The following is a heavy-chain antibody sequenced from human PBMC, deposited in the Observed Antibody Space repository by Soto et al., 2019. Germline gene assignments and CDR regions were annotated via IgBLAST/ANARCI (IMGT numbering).Heavy chain of an antibody. J-gene: IGHJ4*02. Sequence: QVQLQESGPGLVKPSQTLSLMCTVSGGSMTSGDHYWSWIRQHPGKGLEWIGYVYNSGRTYYNPYRKSRLSMSVVTSKSQLSLNLISVTAAGAAVYYCVRVITTVPYFFDLWGPGTLVTVSS. V-gene: IGHV4-31*03. CDR1: GGSMTSGDHY. CDR2: VYNSGRT. CDR3: VRVITTVPYFFDL. D-gene: IGHD4-17*01.